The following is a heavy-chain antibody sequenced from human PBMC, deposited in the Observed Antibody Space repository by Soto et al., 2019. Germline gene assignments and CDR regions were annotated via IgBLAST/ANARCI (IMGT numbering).Heavy chain of an antibody. CDR1: GFPFRSDA. D-gene: IGHD6-19*01. J-gene: IGHJ6*02. CDR2: ISSNGGST. V-gene: IGHV3-64D*06. Sequence: GGSLSLSCAAAGFPFRSDAMHWVLQAPWPGLEYVSAISSNGGSTYYADSVKGRFTISRDNSKNPLYLQMSSLRAEDTAVYYCVKGQIDSSGWSRGMDGWGHATKVNITS. CDR3: VKGQIDSSGWSRGMDG.